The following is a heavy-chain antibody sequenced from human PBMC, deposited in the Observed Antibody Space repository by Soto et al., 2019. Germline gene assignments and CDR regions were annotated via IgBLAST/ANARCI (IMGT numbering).Heavy chain of an antibody. J-gene: IGHJ5*02. CDR2: ISTSGNTV. CDR3: ARDKSGTANNWFDP. D-gene: IGHD2-21*02. CDR1: GFSFSDYY. V-gene: IGHV3-11*04. Sequence: PGGSLRLSCAASGFSFSDYYMSWIRQAPGKGLEWISYISTSGNTVYYADSVKGRFTISRDNAKNSLFLQMNSLRDEDTAVYYCARDKSGTANNWFDPWGQGTLVTVSS.